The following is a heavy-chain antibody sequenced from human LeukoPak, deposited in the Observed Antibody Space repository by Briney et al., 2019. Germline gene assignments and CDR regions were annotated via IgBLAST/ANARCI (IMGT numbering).Heavy chain of an antibody. CDR2: IYYSGST. J-gene: IGHJ4*02. D-gene: IGHD1-26*01. CDR3: ARVELGDYVGY. CDR1: GGSISSYY. V-gene: IGHV4-59*01. Sequence: SETLSLTCTVSGGSISSYYWSWIRQPPGKGLEWIGYIYYSGSTNYNPSLKSRVTISVDTSKNQFSLKLSSVTAADTAVYYCARVELGDYVGYWGQGALVTVSS.